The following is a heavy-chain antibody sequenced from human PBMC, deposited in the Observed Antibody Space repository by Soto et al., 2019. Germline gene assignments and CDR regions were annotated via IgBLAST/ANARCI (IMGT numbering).Heavy chain of an antibody. CDR2: ISSSGSTI. CDR3: ARVIDDIVTGSWFDP. D-gene: IGHD3-9*01. V-gene: IGHV3-11*01. CDR1: GFTFSDYY. Sequence: QVQLVESGGGLVKPGGSLRLSCAASGFTFSDYYMSWIRQAPGKGLEWVSYISSSGSTIYYAYSVKGRFTISRDNAKNSLYLQMNSLGADDAAVYYCARVIDDIVTGSWFDPWGQGTLVTVSS. J-gene: IGHJ5*02.